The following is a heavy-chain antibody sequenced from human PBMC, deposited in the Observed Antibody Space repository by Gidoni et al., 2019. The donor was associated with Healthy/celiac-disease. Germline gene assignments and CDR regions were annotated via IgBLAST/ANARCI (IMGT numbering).Heavy chain of an antibody. V-gene: IGHV4-30-4*01. CDR3: ARCIAVAGLSFDY. CDR2: IYYSGST. J-gene: IGHJ4*02. CDR1: GGSISSGDYY. D-gene: IGHD6-19*01. Sequence: QVQLQESGPGLVTPSQTLSLTFTVSGGSISSGDYYWSWIRQPPGKGLEWIGYIYYSGSTYYNPSLKSRVTISVDTSKNQFSLKLSSVTAADTAVYYCARCIAVAGLSFDYWGQGTLVTVSS.